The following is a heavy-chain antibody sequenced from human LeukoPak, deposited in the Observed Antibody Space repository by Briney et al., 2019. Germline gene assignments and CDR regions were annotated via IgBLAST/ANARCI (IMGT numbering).Heavy chain of an antibody. CDR2: IIPILGIA. Sequence: SVTVSCKASGYTFTSYAISWVRQAPGQGLEWMGRIIPILGIANYAQKFQGRVTITADKSTSTAYMELSSLRSEDTAVYYCARWSGYYSAFDYWGQGTLVTVSS. J-gene: IGHJ4*02. CDR1: GYTFTSYA. CDR3: ARWSGYYSAFDY. V-gene: IGHV1-69*10. D-gene: IGHD3-3*01.